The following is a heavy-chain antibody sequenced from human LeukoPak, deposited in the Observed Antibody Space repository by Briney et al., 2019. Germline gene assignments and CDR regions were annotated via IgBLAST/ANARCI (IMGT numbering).Heavy chain of an antibody. CDR3: ARAMGYYYYMDV. V-gene: IGHV4-59*01. D-gene: IGHD1-26*01. CDR1: GGSISSYY. J-gene: IGHJ6*03. CDR2: IYYSGST. Sequence: SETLSLTCTVSGGSISSYYWSWIRQPPGKGLEWIGYIYYSGSTNYNPSLKSRVTISVDTSKNQFSLKLSSVTAADTAVYYCARAMGYYYYMDVWGKGTTVTVSS.